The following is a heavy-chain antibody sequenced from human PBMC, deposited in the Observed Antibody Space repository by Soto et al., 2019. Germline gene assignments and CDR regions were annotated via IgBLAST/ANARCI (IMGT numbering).Heavy chain of an antibody. D-gene: IGHD4-17*01. CDR1: GGSIRDYF. J-gene: IGHJ4*02. CDR3: ARVGGDDLGDSGGLDY. CDR2: IYYSGRT. Sequence: LSLTCTVSGGSIRDYFWTWIRQPPGKGLEWIGYIYYSGRTNYNPSLKSRVSISVDTSKNHFSLQLRSVTAADTAVYYRARVGGDDLGDSGGLDYWGQGTLVTVSS. V-gene: IGHV4-59*01.